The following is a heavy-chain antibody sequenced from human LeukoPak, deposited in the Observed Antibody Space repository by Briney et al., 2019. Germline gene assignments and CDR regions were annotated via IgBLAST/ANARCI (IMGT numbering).Heavy chain of an antibody. CDR2: IYYDGSNI. Sequence: GGSLRLSCAASEFTFTTYGMHWVRQAPGKGLEWVAFIYYDGSNIYYADYVKGRFTISRDISKNTLYLQMDRLRAEDTAIYYCARDWKTNSFDYWGQGTLVTVSS. V-gene: IGHV3-33*01. CDR1: EFTFTTYG. D-gene: IGHD1-1*01. J-gene: IGHJ4*02. CDR3: ARDWKTNSFDY.